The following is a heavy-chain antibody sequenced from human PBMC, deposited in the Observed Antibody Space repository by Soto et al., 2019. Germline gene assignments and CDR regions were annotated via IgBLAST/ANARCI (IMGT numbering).Heavy chain of an antibody. D-gene: IGHD3-22*01. Sequence: GGSLRLSCAASGFTFSSYGMHWVRQAPGKGLEWVAVIWYDGSNKYYADSVKGRFTSSRDNSKNTLYLQMNSLRAEDTAVYYCARDGHYYDSSGYYDYWGQGTLVTVSS. CDR1: GFTFSSYG. J-gene: IGHJ4*02. V-gene: IGHV3-33*01. CDR3: ARDGHYYDSSGYYDY. CDR2: IWYDGSNK.